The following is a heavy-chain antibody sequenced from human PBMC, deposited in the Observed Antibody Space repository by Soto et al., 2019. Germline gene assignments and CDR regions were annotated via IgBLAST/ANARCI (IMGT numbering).Heavy chain of an antibody. V-gene: IGHV3-30*03. J-gene: IGHJ4*02. CDR1: DFDFSRYG. CDR3: ARDSGWPILHFDN. D-gene: IGHD3-10*01. Sequence: PGGSLRLSCAASDFDFSRYGIHWVRQAPGKGLEWVAASSYDGRETFYADSAKGRFTVSKEMSKNTAFLQMNALRHEDTAVYFWARDSGWPILHFDNWGQGAPVTVSS. CDR2: SSYDGRET.